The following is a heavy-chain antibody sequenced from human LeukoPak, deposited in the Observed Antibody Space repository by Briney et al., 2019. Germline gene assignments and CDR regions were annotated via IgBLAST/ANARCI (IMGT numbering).Heavy chain of an antibody. CDR2: ITTSGGNT. D-gene: IGHD5-18*01. CDR1: GFTFSSYA. Sequence: GGSLRLSCAASGFTFSSYAMGWVRQAPGKGLEWDSSITTSGGNTYYADSVKGRLTISRETSKNTMYLQVNSLRAEDTAVYYCAKGNGYSYGRYYFDYWGQGTLVTVSS. J-gene: IGHJ4*02. V-gene: IGHV3-23*01. CDR3: AKGNGYSYGRYYFDY.